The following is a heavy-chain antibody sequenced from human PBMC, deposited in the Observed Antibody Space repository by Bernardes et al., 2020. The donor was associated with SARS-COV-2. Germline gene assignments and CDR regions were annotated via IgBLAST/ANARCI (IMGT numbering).Heavy chain of an antibody. V-gene: IGHV3-23*01. CDR2: ISGSGGST. CDR1: GFTFSSYA. D-gene: IGHD3-10*01. CDR3: AKYYYGSGYNWFDP. J-gene: IGHJ5*02. Sequence: GGSLRLSCAASGFTFSSYAMSWVRQAPGKGLEWVSAISGSGGSTYYADSVTGRFTISRDNSKNTLYLQMNSLRAEVTAVYYCAKYYYGSGYNWFDPWGQGTLVTVSS.